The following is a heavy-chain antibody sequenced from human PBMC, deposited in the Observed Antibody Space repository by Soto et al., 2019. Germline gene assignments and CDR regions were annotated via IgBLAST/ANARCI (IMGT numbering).Heavy chain of an antibody. CDR2: IVPILGTP. CDR3: ARGGVRRTTSCVH. V-gene: IGHV1-69*13. J-gene: IGHJ4*02. D-gene: IGHD2-2*01. CDR1: GGTFTRYT. Sequence: SVKVSCKASGGTFTRYTVSWVRQAPGQGPEWMGGIVPILGTPNYAQNYQGRLTIAADDSTTYMELSSLTSDDTALYYCARGGVRRTTSCVHWGQGTLVTVSS.